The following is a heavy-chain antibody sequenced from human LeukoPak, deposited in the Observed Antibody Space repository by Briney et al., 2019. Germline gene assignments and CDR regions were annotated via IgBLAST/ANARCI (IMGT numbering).Heavy chain of an antibody. J-gene: IGHJ3*02. V-gene: IGHV3-7*01. CDR1: GFTFNDYW. Sequence: PGGSLXXSCAASGFTFNDYWMTWVRQAPGKGLEWVANIKQDGSEKYYVDSVKGRFTIYRDNAKNSLYLQMNSLRAEDTAVYYCARGGATTFGLWGNAFDIWGQGTMVTVSS. CDR3: ARGGATTFGLWGNAFDI. D-gene: IGHD3-3*01. CDR2: IKQDGSEK.